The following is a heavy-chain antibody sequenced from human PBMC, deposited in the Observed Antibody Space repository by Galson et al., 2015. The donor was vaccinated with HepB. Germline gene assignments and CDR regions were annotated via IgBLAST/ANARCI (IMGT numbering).Heavy chain of an antibody. V-gene: IGHV3-23*01. CDR1: GFTFSSYA. Sequence: SLRLSCAASGFTFSSYAMSWVRQAPRKGLEWVSAISGSGGSIYYADSVKGRFTISRDNSKNTLYLQMNSLRAEDTAVYYCAKAWDYDSSGYPDAFDIWGQGTMVTVSS. D-gene: IGHD3-22*01. CDR2: ISGSGGSI. CDR3: AKAWDYDSSGYPDAFDI. J-gene: IGHJ3*02.